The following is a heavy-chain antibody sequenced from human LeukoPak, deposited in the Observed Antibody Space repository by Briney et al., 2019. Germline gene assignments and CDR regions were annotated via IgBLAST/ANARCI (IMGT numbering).Heavy chain of an antibody. CDR1: GFTFSSYA. CDR2: ISGSGGST. CDR3: AKDRGDILTGYTEPRPQPTDAFDI. J-gene: IGHJ3*02. V-gene: IGHV3-23*01. D-gene: IGHD3-9*01. Sequence: GGSLRLSCAASGFTFSSYAMSWVRQAPGKGLEWVSAISGSGGSTYYADSVKGRFTISRDNSKNTLYLQMNSLRAEDTAVYYCAKDRGDILTGYTEPRPQPTDAFDIWSQGTMVTVSS.